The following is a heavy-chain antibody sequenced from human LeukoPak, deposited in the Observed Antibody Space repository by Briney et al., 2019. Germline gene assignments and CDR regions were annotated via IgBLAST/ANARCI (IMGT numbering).Heavy chain of an antibody. CDR1: GRSISSYY. D-gene: IGHD2-2*01. J-gene: IGHJ5*02. Sequence: KPSETLSLTCTVSGRSISSYYWSWIRQPAGKGLEWIGRIYTSGSTNYNPSLKSRVTMSVDTSKNQFSLKLSSVTAADTAVYYCARGGLQTPPSSYCSSTSCYFWFDPWGQGTLVTVSS. V-gene: IGHV4-4*07. CDR2: IYTSGST. CDR3: ARGGLQTPPSSYCSSTSCYFWFDP.